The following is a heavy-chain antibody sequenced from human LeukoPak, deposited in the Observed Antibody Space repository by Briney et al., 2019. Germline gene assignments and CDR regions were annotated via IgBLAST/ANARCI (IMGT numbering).Heavy chain of an antibody. CDR1: GGSFSGYY. J-gene: IGHJ4*02. D-gene: IGHD3-9*01. CDR2: INHSGST. CDR3: ARRPRRYFDWLLWYYFDY. Sequence: PSETLSLTCAVYGGSFSGYYWSWIRQPPGKGLEWIGEINHSGSTNYNPSLKSRVTISVDTSKNQFSLKLSSVTAADTAVYYCARRPRRYFDWLLWYYFDYWGQGTLVTVSS. V-gene: IGHV4-34*01.